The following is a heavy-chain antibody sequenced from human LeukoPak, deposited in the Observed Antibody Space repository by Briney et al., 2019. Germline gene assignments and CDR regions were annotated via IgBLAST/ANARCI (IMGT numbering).Heavy chain of an antibody. V-gene: IGHV4-59*08. J-gene: IGHJ6*03. CDR2: IYVTGT. Sequence: PSETLSLTCTVSGVSIGTYYWSWVRQSPGTGLEWIGYIYVTGTRYNPYLQSRVTISVDRSRNQFFLKMTSVTAADTAVYYCARHIGGGIEDMDVWGRGTKVTVPS. CDR3: ARHIGGGIEDMDV. CDR1: GVSIGTYY. D-gene: IGHD3-16*02.